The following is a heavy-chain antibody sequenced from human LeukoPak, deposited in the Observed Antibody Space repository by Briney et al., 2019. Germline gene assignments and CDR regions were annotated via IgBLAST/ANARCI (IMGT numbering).Heavy chain of an antibody. CDR1: GFTFSRYG. Sequence: PGGSLRLSCAASGFTFSRYGMYWVRQTPGKGLEWVAFIRYNGDDKYYVDSVKGRFTISRDNSKNTLYLQMNSLRTEDTAVYYCAKDISSSSWGNFDYWGQGTLVTVSS. J-gene: IGHJ4*02. V-gene: IGHV3-30*02. CDR2: IRYNGDDK. D-gene: IGHD6-13*01. CDR3: AKDISSSSWGNFDY.